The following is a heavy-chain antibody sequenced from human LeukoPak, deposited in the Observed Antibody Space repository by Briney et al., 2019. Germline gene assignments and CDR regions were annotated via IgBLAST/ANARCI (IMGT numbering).Heavy chain of an antibody. J-gene: IGHJ3*02. Sequence: SETLSLTCTVSGGSISSYYWSWIRQPPGKGLEWIGYIYYSGSTNYNPSLKSRVTISVDTSKNQFSLKLSSVTAADTAVYYCARHVRIAVAGLDAFDIWGRGTMVTVSS. CDR2: IYYSGST. CDR1: GGSISSYY. V-gene: IGHV4-59*08. CDR3: ARHVRIAVAGLDAFDI. D-gene: IGHD6-19*01.